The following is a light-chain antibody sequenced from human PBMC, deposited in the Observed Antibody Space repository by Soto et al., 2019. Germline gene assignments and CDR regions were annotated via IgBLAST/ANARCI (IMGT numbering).Light chain of an antibody. CDR2: GAS. J-gene: IGKJ2*01. V-gene: IGKV3-20*01. Sequence: EIVLTQSPGTLSSSPGERAALSCRASQNVGASYIAWYQQMPGQAPRLLIYGASRRATGIADRFSGSGSGTDCTLTITRLEPEDFAVYYCQTYGGPPYIFGQGTKLEI. CDR3: QTYGGPPYI. CDR1: QNVGASY.